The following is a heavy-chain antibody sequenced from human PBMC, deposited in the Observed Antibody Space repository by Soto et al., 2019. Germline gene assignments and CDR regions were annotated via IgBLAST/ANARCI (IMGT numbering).Heavy chain of an antibody. V-gene: IGHV4-31*03. CDR1: GGSISSSSYY. D-gene: IGHD3-22*01. Sequence: SETLSLTCTVSGGSISSSSYYWSWIRQHPGKGLEWIGYIYYSGGTYYNPSLKSRVTISVDTSKNQFSLELSSVTAADTAVYYCASIYFCCCYYYGNNWFDSWGQGSLVTVSS. CDR3: ASIYFCCCYYYGNNWFDS. CDR2: IYYSGGT. J-gene: IGHJ5*01.